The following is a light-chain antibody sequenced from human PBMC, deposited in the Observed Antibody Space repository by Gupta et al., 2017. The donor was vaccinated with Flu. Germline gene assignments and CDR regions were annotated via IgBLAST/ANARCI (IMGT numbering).Light chain of an antibody. CDR2: RTS. J-gene: IGLJ3*02. CDR3: LLATGGTWV. Sequence: GTVTLTGASSTGTVTSGNHPNWFQQRPGQEPRALIYRTSDTHSVTPGRFSGSPLAGKAALTLSGVQAEDEDDYYCLLATGGTWVFGGGTKLTVL. CDR1: TGTVTSGNH. V-gene: IGLV7-43*01.